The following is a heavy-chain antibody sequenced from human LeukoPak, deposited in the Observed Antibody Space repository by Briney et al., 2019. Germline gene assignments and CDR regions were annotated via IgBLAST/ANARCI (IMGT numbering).Heavy chain of an antibody. J-gene: IGHJ4*02. CDR1: GFTFSSYA. Sequence: PGGSLRLSCAASGFTFSSYAMSWVRQAPGKGLEWVSAISGSGGSTYHADSVKGRFTISRDNSKNTLYLQMNSLRAEDTAVYYCAKDLPDEVVVVPAARPFSDYWGQGTLVTVSS. CDR2: ISGSGGST. D-gene: IGHD2-2*02. V-gene: IGHV3-23*01. CDR3: AKDLPDEVVVVPAARPFSDY.